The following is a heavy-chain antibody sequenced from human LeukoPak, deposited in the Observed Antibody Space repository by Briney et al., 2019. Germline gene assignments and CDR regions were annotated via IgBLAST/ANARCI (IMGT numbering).Heavy chain of an antibody. D-gene: IGHD3-16*01. V-gene: IGHV3-23*01. CDR3: AKDGSWGDHRFYFYMDV. J-gene: IGHJ6*03. Sequence: PGGSLRLSCEASGSGFTFGNFAFSWVRQAPGKGLEWLSGISASGHYTYSAASVKGRFSISRDNAKNTVYIQLNSLRAEDTAVYYCAKDGSWGDHRFYFYMDVWGKGTTVSVSS. CDR2: ISASGHYT. CDR1: GSGFTFGNFA.